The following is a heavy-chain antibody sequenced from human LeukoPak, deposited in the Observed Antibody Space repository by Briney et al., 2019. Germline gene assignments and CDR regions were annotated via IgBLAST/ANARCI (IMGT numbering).Heavy chain of an antibody. CDR3: AGRMVATAEEAGFDY. CDR2: IIPIFGTA. Sequence: GASVKVSCKASGGTFSSYAISWVRQAPGQGLEWMGGIIPIFGTANYAQKFQGRVTITADKSTSTAYMELSSLRSEDTAVYYCAGRMVATAEEAGFDYWGQGTLVTVSS. V-gene: IGHV1-69*06. D-gene: IGHD5-12*01. J-gene: IGHJ4*02. CDR1: GGTFSSYA.